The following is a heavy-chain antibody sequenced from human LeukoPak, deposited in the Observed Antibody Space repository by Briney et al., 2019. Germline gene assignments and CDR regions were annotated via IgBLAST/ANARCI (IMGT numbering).Heavy chain of an antibody. CDR2: IYPGDSAT. J-gene: IGHJ4*02. D-gene: IGHD4-17*01. Sequence: GESLKISCKGSGYSCSNFWIGWVRQMPGKGLEWMGIIYPGDSATRYSRSFQGQVTISADKSISTAYLHWSSLKASDTAMYYCARRPPGGEYGDYFDYWGQGTLLTVSS. CDR1: GYSCSNFW. CDR3: ARRPPGGEYGDYFDY. V-gene: IGHV5-51*01.